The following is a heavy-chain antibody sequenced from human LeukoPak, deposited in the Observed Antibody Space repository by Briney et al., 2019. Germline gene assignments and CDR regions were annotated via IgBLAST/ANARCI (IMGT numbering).Heavy chain of an antibody. CDR2: VYTSGST. J-gene: IGHJ5*02. D-gene: IGHD3-22*01. CDR1: GGSISSDNYS. Sequence: SETLSLTCTVSGGSISSDNYSWSWIRQPAGKGLEWIGRVYTSGSTNYNPSLKSRVTISVDTSKKQFSLKLSSVTAADTAVYYCAREKIGYYDGSGRGWFDPWGQGTLVTVSS. CDR3: AREKIGYYDGSGRGWFDP. V-gene: IGHV4-61*02.